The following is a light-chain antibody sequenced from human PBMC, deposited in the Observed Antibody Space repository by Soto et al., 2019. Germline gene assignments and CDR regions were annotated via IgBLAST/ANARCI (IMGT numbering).Light chain of an antibody. J-gene: IGKJ3*01. CDR2: AAS. CDR1: QGVRNF. CDR3: QKYSSVPV. V-gene: IGKV1-27*01. Sequence: DIQMTQSPTSLSASVGDRVTITCRASQGVRNFVAWYQQKPGKAPKLLIYAASTLQSGVPSRFSGSGCGTDSTLTINSLQPEDVETYSCQKYSSVPVFGPGTKVEIK.